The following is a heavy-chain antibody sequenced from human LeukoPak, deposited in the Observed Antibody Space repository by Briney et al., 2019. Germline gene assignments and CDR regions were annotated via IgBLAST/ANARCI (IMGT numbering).Heavy chain of an antibody. CDR2: MNPNSGNT. D-gene: IGHD5-12*01. Sequence: ASVKVSCKASGYTFTGYYMHWVRQATGQGLEWMAWMNPNSGNTGLAQKFQGRVTMTRDTSITTAYMELSSLTSDDTAVYYCARGVATDYWGQGTLVTVSS. J-gene: IGHJ4*02. CDR3: ARGVATDY. CDR1: GYTFTGYY. V-gene: IGHV1-8*02.